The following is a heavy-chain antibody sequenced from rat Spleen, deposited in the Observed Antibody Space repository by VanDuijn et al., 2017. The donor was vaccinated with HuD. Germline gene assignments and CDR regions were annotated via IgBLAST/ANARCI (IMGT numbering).Heavy chain of an antibody. CDR2: ITNTGGST. J-gene: IGHJ2*01. CDR3: TRAYGGYSPRPTSFDY. Sequence: EVQLVESGGGLVQPGRSLKLSCVASGFTFNNYWMTWIRQAPGKGLEWVASITNTGGSTYYPDSVKGRFTISRDNAKSTLYLQMNSLRSEDTATYYCTRAYGGYSPRPTSFDYWGQGVMVTVSS. D-gene: IGHD1-11*01. CDR1: GFTFNNYW. V-gene: IGHV5-31*01.